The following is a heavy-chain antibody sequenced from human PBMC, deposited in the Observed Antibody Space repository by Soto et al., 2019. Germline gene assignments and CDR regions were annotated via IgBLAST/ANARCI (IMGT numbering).Heavy chain of an antibody. D-gene: IGHD3-16*01. CDR3: AHRRNYDGSWNEGVFDY. Sequence: QITLKESGPTLVKPTQTLTLTCTFSGISLTSRPVGVGWVRQPPGQALEWLAFIYWEDDKRYSPSLRSTLTVTKDTSKNQVVRTLTNMDSVDTATYYCAHRRNYDGSWNEGVFDYWGQGILVTVS. V-gene: IGHV2-5*02. CDR1: GISLTSRPVG. CDR2: IYWEDDK. J-gene: IGHJ4*02.